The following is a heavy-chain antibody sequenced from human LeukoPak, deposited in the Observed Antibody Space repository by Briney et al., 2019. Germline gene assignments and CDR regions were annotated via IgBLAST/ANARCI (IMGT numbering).Heavy chain of an antibody. D-gene: IGHD3-16*02. CDR3: ARVNFGGAIVD. V-gene: IGHV3-53*01. Sequence: GGSLRLSCAASEFTVSRNYMNWVRQAPEKGLEWVSGIYTGGSTNYADSVKGRFTISRDNSKNTLYLQMNSLRVEDTAVYYCARVNFGGAIVDWGQGTLVTVSS. J-gene: IGHJ4*02. CDR1: EFTVSRNY. CDR2: IYTGGST.